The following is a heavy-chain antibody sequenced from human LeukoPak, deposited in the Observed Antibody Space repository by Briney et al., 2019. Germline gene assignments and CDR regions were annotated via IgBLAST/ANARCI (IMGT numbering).Heavy chain of an antibody. D-gene: IGHD3-10*01. CDR2: IYYSGST. V-gene: IGHV4-59*08. J-gene: IGHJ4*02. CDR1: GGSIRSYY. Sequence: KPSETLSLTCTVSGGSIRSYYWSWIRQPPGKGLEWIGYIYYSGSTNYNPSLKSRVTISVDTSKNQFSLKLSSVTAADTAVYYCARQGAGVPFAYWGRGTLVTVSS. CDR3: ARQGAGVPFAY.